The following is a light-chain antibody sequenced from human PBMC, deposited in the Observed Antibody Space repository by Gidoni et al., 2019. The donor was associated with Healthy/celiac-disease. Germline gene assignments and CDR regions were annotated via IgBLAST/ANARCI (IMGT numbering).Light chain of an antibody. J-gene: IGKJ4*01. CDR1: QSVSSD. CDR3: QQRSNWPLT. Sequence: EIALTHSPATLSLSPGERATLSCRASQSVSSDLAWYQQKPGQAPRLLIYDASNRATGIPARFSGSGSGTDFTLTISSLEPEDFAVYYCQQRSNWPLTFGGGTKVEIK. V-gene: IGKV3-11*01. CDR2: DAS.